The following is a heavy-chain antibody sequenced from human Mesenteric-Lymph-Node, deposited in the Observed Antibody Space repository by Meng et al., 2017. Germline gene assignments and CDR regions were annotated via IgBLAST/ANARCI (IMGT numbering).Heavy chain of an antibody. CDR2: TYYRSKWYN. J-gene: IGHJ4*02. D-gene: IGHD3-22*01. CDR3: ARGSDYYDSSGPFPSYYFDY. CDR1: GDSVSSNSAA. V-gene: IGHV6-1*01. Sequence: QTRSLTGAISGDSVSSNSAAWNWIRQSPSRGLEWLGRTYYRSKWYNDYAVSVKSRITINPDTSKNQFSLQLNSVTPEDTAVYYCARGSDYYDSSGPFPSYYFDYWGQGTLVTVSS.